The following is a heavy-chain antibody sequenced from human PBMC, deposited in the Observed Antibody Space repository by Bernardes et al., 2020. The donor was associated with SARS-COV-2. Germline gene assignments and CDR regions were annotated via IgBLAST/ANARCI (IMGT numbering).Heavy chain of an antibody. Sequence: GWSLRLSCAASGFIFSNFGMHWVRQAPGKGLEWVAVIWYDGSNTDYGDSVRGRFSISRDNSKNTLYLQMNSLRAEDTAVYYCARDRGDFWSGFLNSFDPWGQGIQVTVSS. CDR2: IWYDGSNT. J-gene: IGHJ5*02. D-gene: IGHD3-3*01. CDR1: GFIFSNFG. V-gene: IGHV3-33*01. CDR3: ARDRGDFWSGFLNSFDP.